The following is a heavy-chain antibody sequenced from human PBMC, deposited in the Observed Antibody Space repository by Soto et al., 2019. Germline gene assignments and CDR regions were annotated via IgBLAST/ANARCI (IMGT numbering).Heavy chain of an antibody. V-gene: IGHV1-18*01. J-gene: IGHJ4*02. Sequence: QVHLVQSGAEVKKPGASVKVSCKGSGYAFTTYGITWVRQAPGQGLEWMGWISAHNGNTNYAQKLQGRVTVTRDTSPSQAYLGLESLRSDETAVYFCSRGGVGEYWGPGALVTVSS. D-gene: IGHD3-10*01. CDR1: GYAFTTYG. CDR2: ISAHNGNT. CDR3: SRGGVGEY.